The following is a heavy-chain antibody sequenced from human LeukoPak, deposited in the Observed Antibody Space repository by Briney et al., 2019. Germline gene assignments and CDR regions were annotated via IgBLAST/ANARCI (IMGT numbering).Heavy chain of an antibody. CDR2: ISSSSSTI. J-gene: IGHJ4*02. CDR1: GFTFSSYR. V-gene: IGHV3-48*02. D-gene: IGHD2-2*01. CDR3: ASRYCSSTSCYFDY. Sequence: GGSLRLSCAASGFTFSSYRMNWVRQAPRKGLEWASYISSSSSTIYYADSVKGRFTISRDNAKNSLYLQMNSLRDEDTAVYYCASRYCSSTSCYFDYWGQGTLVTVSS.